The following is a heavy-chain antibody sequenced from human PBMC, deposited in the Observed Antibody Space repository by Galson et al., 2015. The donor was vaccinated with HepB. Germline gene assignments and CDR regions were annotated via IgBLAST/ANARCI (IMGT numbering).Heavy chain of an antibody. CDR1: GYTFTGYY. CDR2: INPNSGGI. Sequence: SVKVSCKASGYTFTGYYVHWVRQAPGQGLEWMGRINPNSGGIKFAEKFQGRVTLTRDTSINAAYIDLSRLRSDDTAVYYCATSPARDYDYIWGTYQHYFDYGGQGTLVTVSS. D-gene: IGHD3-16*02. CDR3: ATSPARDYDYIWGTYQHYFDY. J-gene: IGHJ4*02. V-gene: IGHV1-2*06.